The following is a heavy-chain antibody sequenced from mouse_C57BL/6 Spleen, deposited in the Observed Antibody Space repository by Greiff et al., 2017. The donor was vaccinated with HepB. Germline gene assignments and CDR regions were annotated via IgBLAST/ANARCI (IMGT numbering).Heavy chain of an antibody. D-gene: IGHD2-3*01. CDR3: ARAGNYYGFDGYYYFDY. Sequence: EVQLVESGPGLVKPSQSLSLTCSVTGYSITSGYYWNWIRQFPGNKLEWMGYISYDGSNNYNPSLKNRISITRDTSKNQFFLKLNSVTTEDTATYYCARAGNYYGFDGYYYFDYWGQGTTLTVSS. CDR2: ISYDGSN. V-gene: IGHV3-6*01. CDR1: GYSITSGYY. J-gene: IGHJ2*01.